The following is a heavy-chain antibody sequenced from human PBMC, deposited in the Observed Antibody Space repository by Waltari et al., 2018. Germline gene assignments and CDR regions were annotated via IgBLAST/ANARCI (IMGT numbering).Heavy chain of an antibody. CDR3: ARDTSGTKGALDY. D-gene: IGHD3-10*01. CDR1: GLPASSPY. V-gene: IGHV3-66*01. Sequence: EVQLVESGGGWVQPGGSLRLSMDASGLPASSPYMSWVRQAPGKGLEWVSVIYIGGSTYYADSVKGRFTSSRDNSKNMLYLQMDSLRAEDTAVYYCARDTSGTKGALDYWGQGTLVTVSS. CDR2: IYIGGST. J-gene: IGHJ4*02.